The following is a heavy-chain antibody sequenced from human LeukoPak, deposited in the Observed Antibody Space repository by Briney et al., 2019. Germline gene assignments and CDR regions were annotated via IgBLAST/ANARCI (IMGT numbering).Heavy chain of an antibody. Sequence: GGSLRLSCAASGFTFSSYAMRWVRQAPGKGLEWVSSISGSGGSTYYADSVKGRFTISRDNSKNTLYLQMNSLRAEDTAVYYCAKVLEYCSGGSCSYYFDYWGQGTLVTVSS. D-gene: IGHD2-15*01. V-gene: IGHV3-23*01. J-gene: IGHJ4*02. CDR1: GFTFSSYA. CDR3: AKVLEYCSGGSCSYYFDY. CDR2: ISGSGGST.